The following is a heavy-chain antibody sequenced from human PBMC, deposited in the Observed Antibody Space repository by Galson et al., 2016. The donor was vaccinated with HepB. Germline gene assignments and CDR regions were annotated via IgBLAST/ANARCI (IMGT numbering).Heavy chain of an antibody. Sequence: SETLSLTCAVSGGSITSGNWCSWVRQPPGMGLEWIGEIHHPGRTNYNSSLKSRVTISVDKSKNQFSLRLSSVTAADTAVYYCATRAVVGPIYWGQGTQVTVSS. CDR3: ATRAVVGPIY. CDR2: IHHPGRT. V-gene: IGHV4-4*02. D-gene: IGHD3-10*01. CDR1: GGSITSGNW. J-gene: IGHJ4*02.